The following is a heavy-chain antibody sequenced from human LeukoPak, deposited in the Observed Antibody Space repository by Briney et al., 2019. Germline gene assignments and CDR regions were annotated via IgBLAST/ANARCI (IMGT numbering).Heavy chain of an antibody. CDR2: IYTSGST. V-gene: IGHV4-61*02. Sequence: PSQTLSLTCTVSGASISSGCYYWSWIRQPAGKGLEWIGRIYTSGSTNYNPSLKSRVTMSVDTSKNQFSLKLSSVTAADTSVYYCARDAYYYGSGSQIFDYWGQGTLVTVSS. J-gene: IGHJ4*02. CDR3: ARDAYYYGSGSQIFDY. D-gene: IGHD3-10*01. CDR1: GASISSGCYY.